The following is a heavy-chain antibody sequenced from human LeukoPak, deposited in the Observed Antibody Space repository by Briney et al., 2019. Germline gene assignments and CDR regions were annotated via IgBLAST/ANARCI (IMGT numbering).Heavy chain of an antibody. CDR1: GFTFTNYG. D-gene: IGHD3-22*01. V-gene: IGHV3-23*01. J-gene: IGHJ4*02. Sequence: GGSLRLSCAASGFTFTNYGMSWVRQAPGKGLELVSAVSGGGGSTYYADSVKGRFTISRDNSKNTVYLQMNSLRAEDTAVYYCAKEKNSGYYYHFDYWGQGTLVTVSS. CDR2: VSGGGGST. CDR3: AKEKNSGYYYHFDY.